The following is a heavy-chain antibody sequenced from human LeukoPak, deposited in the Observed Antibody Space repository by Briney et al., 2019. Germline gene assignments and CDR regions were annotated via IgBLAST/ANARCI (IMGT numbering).Heavy chain of an antibody. CDR2: IYYSGST. J-gene: IGHJ4*02. D-gene: IGHD3-22*01. CDR3: AIYDSSGKYYFDY. CDR1: GGSITSNTYF. V-gene: IGHV4-39*07. Sequence: SETLSLTCIVSGGSITSNTYFWDWIRQTPGKGLEWIGSIYYSGSTYYNPSLKSRVTISLDTSKNQFSLKLSSVTAADTAVYYCAIYDSSGKYYFDYWGQGTLVTVSS.